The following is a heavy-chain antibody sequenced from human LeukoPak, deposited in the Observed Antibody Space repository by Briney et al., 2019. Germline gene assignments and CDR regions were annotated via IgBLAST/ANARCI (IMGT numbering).Heavy chain of an antibody. CDR3: ARDTRASLDY. CDR2: IYSGGST. Sequence: GGSLRLSCAASGFTFSSYGMSWVRQAPGKGLEWVSVIYSGGSTYYADSVKGRFTISRDNSKNTLYLQMNSLRAEDTAVYYCARDTRASLDYWGQGTLVTVSS. V-gene: IGHV3-66*01. CDR1: GFTFSSYG. J-gene: IGHJ4*02. D-gene: IGHD2-2*01.